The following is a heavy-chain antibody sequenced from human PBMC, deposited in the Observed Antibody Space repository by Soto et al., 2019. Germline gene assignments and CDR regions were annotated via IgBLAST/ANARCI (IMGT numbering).Heavy chain of an antibody. CDR2: ISYDGSNK. V-gene: IGHV3-30-3*01. CDR3: ARDRIQGGYLLYYYYGMDV. CDR1: GFTFSSYA. D-gene: IGHD3-22*01. J-gene: IGHJ6*02. Sequence: GGSLRLSCAASGFTFSSYAMHWVRQAPGKGLEWVAVISYDGSNKYYADSVKGRFTISRDNSKNTLYLQMNSLRAEDTAVYYCARDRIQGGYLLYYYYGMDVWGQGTTVTVSS.